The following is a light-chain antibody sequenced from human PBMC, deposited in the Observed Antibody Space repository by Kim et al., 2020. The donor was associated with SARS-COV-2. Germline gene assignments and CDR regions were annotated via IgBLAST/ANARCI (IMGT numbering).Light chain of an antibody. Sequence: SPGETATLSCRASPSVSSNFAWYQQKPGQAPRPVIYGAFARATGIPARFSGSGSETEFTLTINSLQSEDFVVYYCQQYKNWPYTFGQGTKLEI. CDR3: QQYKNWPYT. CDR2: GAF. V-gene: IGKV3-15*01. J-gene: IGKJ2*01. CDR1: PSVSSN.